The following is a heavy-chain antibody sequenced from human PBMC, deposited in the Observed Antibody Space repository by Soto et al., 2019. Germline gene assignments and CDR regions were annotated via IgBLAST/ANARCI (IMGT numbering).Heavy chain of an antibody. J-gene: IGHJ4*02. V-gene: IGHV1-8*02. D-gene: IGHD2-21*02. CDR1: GGTFSSYA. CDR3: ARRTTAWSAADY. Sequence: GASVKVSCKASGGTFSSYAISWVRQATGQGLEWMGWMNPNSGNTGYALKFQGRVTMPRNTSISTAYMELSSLKSDDTAIYYCARRTTAWSAADYWGQGTLVTVSS. CDR2: MNPNSGNT.